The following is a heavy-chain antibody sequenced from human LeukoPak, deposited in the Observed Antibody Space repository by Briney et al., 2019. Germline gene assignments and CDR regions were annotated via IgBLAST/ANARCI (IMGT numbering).Heavy chain of an antibody. J-gene: IGHJ4*01. Sequence: GGSLRLSCAASGFTFSSHWMHWVRQAPGKGLVWVSRINSDGSGTIYADSVKGRFTISRDNAKNLLYLQMNSLRAEDTAVYYCARYSDTGYSSSWYSTPFDYWGQGTLVTVSS. CDR1: GFTFSSHW. CDR3: ARYSDTGYSSSWYSTPFDY. D-gene: IGHD6-13*01. CDR2: INSDGSGT. V-gene: IGHV3-74*01.